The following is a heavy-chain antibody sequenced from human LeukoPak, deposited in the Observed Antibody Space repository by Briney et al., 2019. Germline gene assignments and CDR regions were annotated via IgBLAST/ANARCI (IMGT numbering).Heavy chain of an antibody. V-gene: IGHV3-7*03. Sequence: AGGSLRLSCAASGFTFTTYLMSWVRQAPGKGLEWVADIKHDGSEKYYVDSVKGRFTISRDNVKNSLFLQMNSLRAEDTAVYYCAREDTSSQGYYGMDVWGQGTTVTVSS. J-gene: IGHJ6*02. CDR3: AREDTSSQGYYGMDV. CDR2: IKHDGSEK. D-gene: IGHD5-18*01. CDR1: GFTFTTYL.